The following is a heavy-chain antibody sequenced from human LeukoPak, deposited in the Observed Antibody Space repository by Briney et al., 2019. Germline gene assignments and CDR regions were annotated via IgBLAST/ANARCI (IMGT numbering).Heavy chain of an antibody. J-gene: IGHJ4*02. CDR1: GFTFGDYG. V-gene: IGHV3-49*04. Sequence: GGSLRLSCTTSGFTFGDYGISWVRQAAGKGLEWVGFIRSKTYGGTTDYAASVQGRVTISRDDSKSIAYLQMNSLKTEDTAVYYCTREIITTLDYWGQGTLVTVSS. CDR3: TREIITTLDY. CDR2: IRSKTYGGTT. D-gene: IGHD3-22*01.